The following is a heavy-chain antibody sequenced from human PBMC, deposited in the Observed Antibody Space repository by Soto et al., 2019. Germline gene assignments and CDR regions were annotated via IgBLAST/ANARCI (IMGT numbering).Heavy chain of an antibody. CDR3: ARTTAVPNSLRSRYFFDY. CDR1: GGSVSDKTYY. J-gene: IGHJ4*02. D-gene: IGHD4-17*01. CDR2: VYYSGTT. Sequence: SETLSLTCSVSGGSVSDKTYYWSWIRQPPGKRLEWTGYVYYSGTTNYNPSLKSRVTISVDLSKNQFSLRLSSVTTADTALYYCARTTAVPNSLRSRYFFDYWGQGTLVTVSS. V-gene: IGHV4-61*01.